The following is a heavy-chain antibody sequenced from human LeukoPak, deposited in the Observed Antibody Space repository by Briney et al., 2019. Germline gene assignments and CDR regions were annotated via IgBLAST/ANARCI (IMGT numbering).Heavy chain of an antibody. J-gene: IGHJ3*02. CDR1: GFTFSSYS. CDR3: AREYSGSPPAHDAFDI. V-gene: IGHV3-21*01. D-gene: IGHD1-26*01. CDR2: ISSSNYI. Sequence: GGSLRLSCAASGFTFSSYSMNWVRQAPGKGLEWVSSISSSNYIYYADSVKGRFTISRDNAKNSLYLQMNSLRAEDTAVYYCAREYSGSPPAHDAFDIWGQGTMVTVSS.